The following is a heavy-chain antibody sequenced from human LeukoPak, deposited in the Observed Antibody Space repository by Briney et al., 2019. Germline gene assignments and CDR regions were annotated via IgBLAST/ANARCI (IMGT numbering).Heavy chain of an antibody. D-gene: IGHD6-6*01. CDR2: IYYSGST. Sequence: SETLSLTCTVSGGSISSSSYYWGWIRQPPGKGLEWIGSIYYSGSTYYNPSLKSRVTISVDTSKNQFSLKLSSVTAADTAVYYCAREYSSSSDAFDIWGQGTMVTVSS. CDR3: AREYSSSSDAFDI. V-gene: IGHV4-39*07. J-gene: IGHJ3*02. CDR1: GGSISSSSYY.